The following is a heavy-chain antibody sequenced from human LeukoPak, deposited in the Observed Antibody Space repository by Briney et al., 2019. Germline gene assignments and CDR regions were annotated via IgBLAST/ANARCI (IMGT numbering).Heavy chain of an antibody. D-gene: IGHD3-9*01. V-gene: IGHV1-18*01. J-gene: IGHJ4*02. Sequence: ASVKVSCKTSGYTFTKYGIIWVRQAPGQGLEWTGWISAHNGNTNYAQKFQGRVTMTTDTSTSTAYMELRTLRSDDTAVYFCARDEDTDILTGYERFDYWGQGTLVTVSS. CDR2: ISAHNGNT. CDR3: ARDEDTDILTGYERFDY. CDR1: GYTFTKYG.